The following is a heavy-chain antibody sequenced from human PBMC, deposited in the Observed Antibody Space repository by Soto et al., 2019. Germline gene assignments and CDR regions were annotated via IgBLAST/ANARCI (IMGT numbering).Heavy chain of an antibody. D-gene: IGHD3-16*02. Sequence: QVQLVQSGAEVKKPGASVKVSCKASGYTFTSYDINWVRQATGQGLEWMGWMNPNSGNTGYAQKFQGRVTMTRNYSISTASMELSSLRSEDTAVYYCARGRAVRFGGVIPTGDGMDVGGQGTTVTFSS. CDR3: ARGRAVRFGGVIPTGDGMDV. CDR1: GYTFTSYD. CDR2: MNPNSGNT. V-gene: IGHV1-8*01. J-gene: IGHJ6*02.